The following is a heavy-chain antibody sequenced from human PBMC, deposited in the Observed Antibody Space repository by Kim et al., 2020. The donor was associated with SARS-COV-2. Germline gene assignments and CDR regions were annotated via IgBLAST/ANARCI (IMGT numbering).Heavy chain of an antibody. CDR3: ARQGYYYGSGSYYPNWYFDL. CDR2: IDPSDSYT. J-gene: IGHJ2*01. D-gene: IGHD3-10*01. V-gene: IGHV5-10-1*01. CDR1: GYSFTSYW. Sequence: GESLKISCKGSGYSFTSYWISWVRQMPGKGLEWMGRIDPSDSYTNYSPSFQGHVTISADKSISTAYLQWSSLKASDTAMYYCARQGYYYGSGSYYPNWYFDLWGRGTLVTVSS.